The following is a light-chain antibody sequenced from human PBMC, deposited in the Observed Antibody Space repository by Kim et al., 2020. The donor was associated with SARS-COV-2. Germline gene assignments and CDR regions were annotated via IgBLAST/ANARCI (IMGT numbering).Light chain of an antibody. Sequence: SPGESATLSCRASQIVSSYLAWYQQKPGQAPGLLIYGASTRATGVPARISGSGSGTEFTLTISSLQSEDFAVYYCQQYNNWPLTFGGGTKVDIK. CDR2: GAS. CDR1: QIVSSY. V-gene: IGKV3-15*01. J-gene: IGKJ4*01. CDR3: QQYNNWPLT.